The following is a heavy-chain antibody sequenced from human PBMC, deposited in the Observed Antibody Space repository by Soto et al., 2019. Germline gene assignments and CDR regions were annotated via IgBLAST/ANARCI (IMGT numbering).Heavy chain of an antibody. CDR1: GDSISTNRW. CDR2: VFHTGET. CDR3: VTRSESYPN. D-gene: IGHD3-10*01. Sequence: QVQLQESGPGLVKPSGTLSLTCAVFGDSISTNRWWTWVRQPPGKGLEWIGEVFHTGETHYNTFLKSRVTISLDKSKNQFSLNLISVTAADTAVYYCVTRSESYPNWGQGTLVTVSS. J-gene: IGHJ4*02. V-gene: IGHV4-4*02.